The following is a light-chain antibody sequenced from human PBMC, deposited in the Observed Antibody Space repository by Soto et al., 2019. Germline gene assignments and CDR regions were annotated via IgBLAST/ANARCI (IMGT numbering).Light chain of an antibody. J-gene: IGLJ3*02. CDR2: EVS. CDR3: TSFTTTNIWV. CDR1: SSDIGVYNY. Sequence: QPVLTQPASVSGSPGQSITISCTGTSSDIGVYNYVSWYQQHPGKAPKLVICEVSNRPSGVSSCFSGSKSGNTASLTISGLRAEDEADYYCTSFTTTNIWVFGGGTKLTVL. V-gene: IGLV2-14*03.